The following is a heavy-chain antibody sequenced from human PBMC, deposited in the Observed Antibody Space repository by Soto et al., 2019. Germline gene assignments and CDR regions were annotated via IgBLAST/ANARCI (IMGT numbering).Heavy chain of an antibody. D-gene: IGHD6-19*01. Sequence: SVKVSCKASGYTFTSYGISWVRQAPGQGLEWMGWISAYNGNTNYAQKLQGRVTMTTDTSTSTAYMELRSLRSDDTAVYYCASWIAVAGTPQSFDYWGQGTLVTVSS. CDR2: ISAYNGNT. CDR1: GYTFTSYG. CDR3: ASWIAVAGTPQSFDY. J-gene: IGHJ4*02. V-gene: IGHV1-18*04.